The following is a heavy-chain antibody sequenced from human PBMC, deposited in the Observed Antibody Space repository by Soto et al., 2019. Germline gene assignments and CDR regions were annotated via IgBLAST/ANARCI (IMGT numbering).Heavy chain of an antibody. D-gene: IGHD6-19*01. CDR1: GFTFSSYA. CDR2: ISGSGGST. Sequence: EVQLLESGGGLVQPGGSLRLSCAASGFTFSSYAMSWVRQAPGKGLEWVSAISGSGGSTYYADAVKGRFTISRDNSTNTLCLQMNSLRAEDTAVYYCASLLIALAGLPRDYWGQGTLVTVSS. J-gene: IGHJ4*02. CDR3: ASLLIALAGLPRDY. V-gene: IGHV3-23*01.